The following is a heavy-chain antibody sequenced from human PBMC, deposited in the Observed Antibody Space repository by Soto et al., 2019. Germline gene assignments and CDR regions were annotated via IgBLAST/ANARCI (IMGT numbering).Heavy chain of an antibody. J-gene: IGHJ4*02. V-gene: IGHV4-59*01. D-gene: IGHD3-10*01. CDR3: ARGYGSGSYYTSRYTNFDY. CDR2: IYYSGST. Sequence: PSETLSLTCXVSGGSISSYYWSWIRQPPGKGLEWIGYIYYSGSTNYNPSLKSRVTISVDTSKNQFSLKLSSVTAADTAVYYCARGYGSGSYYTSRYTNFDYWGQGTLVTVSS. CDR1: GGSISSYY.